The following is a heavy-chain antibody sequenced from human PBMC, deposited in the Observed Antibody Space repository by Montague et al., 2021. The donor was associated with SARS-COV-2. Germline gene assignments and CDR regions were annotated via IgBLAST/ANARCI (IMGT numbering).Heavy chain of an antibody. CDR2: IYYSGST. D-gene: IGHD3-3*01. CDR3: ARDPWRITIFGVVTRHSMDV. V-gene: IGHV4-61*01. Sequence: ETRSLTCIVAGGSVSSGSYYWSWIRQPPGKGLEWIGYIYYSGSTNYNPSLKSRVTISVDTSKNQFSLKLSSVTAADTAVYYCARDPWRITIFGVVTRHSMDVWGQGTTVTVSS. J-gene: IGHJ6*02. CDR1: GGSVSSGSYY.